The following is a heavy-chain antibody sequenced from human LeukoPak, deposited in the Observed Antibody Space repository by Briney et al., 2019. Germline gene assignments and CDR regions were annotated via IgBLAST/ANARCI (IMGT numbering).Heavy chain of an antibody. V-gene: IGHV4-39*01. CDR3: ARGGIVVVPAADNWFDP. CDR2: IYYSGST. CDR1: GGSISSSSYY. D-gene: IGHD2-2*01. J-gene: IGHJ5*02. Sequence: NPSETLSLTCTVSGGSISSSSYYWGWIRQPPGKGLEWIGSIYYSGSTYYNPSLKSRVTISVDTSKNQFSLKLSSVTAADTAVYYCARGGIVVVPAADNWFDPWGQGTLVTVSS.